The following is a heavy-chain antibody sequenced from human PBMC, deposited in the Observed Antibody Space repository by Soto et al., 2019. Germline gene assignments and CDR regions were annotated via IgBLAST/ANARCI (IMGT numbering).Heavy chain of an antibody. D-gene: IGHD6-6*01. V-gene: IGHV4-34*01. CDR1: GGSFSGYY. CDR2: INHSGST. CDR3: ARSLNPRPRPFDI. Sequence: SETLSLTCAVYGGSFSGYYWSWIRQPPGKGLEWIGEINHSGSTNYNPSLKSRVTISVDTSKNQFSLKLSSVTAADTAVYYCARSLNPRPRPFDIWGQGTMVTVSS. J-gene: IGHJ3*02.